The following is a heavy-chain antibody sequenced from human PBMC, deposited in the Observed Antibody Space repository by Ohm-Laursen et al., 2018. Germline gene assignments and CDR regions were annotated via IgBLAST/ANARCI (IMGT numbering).Heavy chain of an antibody. CDR3: ARQISIAARTYYYYGMDV. Sequence: TLSLTCAVSGASISSGGFYLNWVPPHPGKGPEGVGYIHHMGGTYYNPSLKSRVTISVDTSKNQFSLKLSSVTAADTAVYYCARQISIAARTYYYYGMDVWGQGTTVTVSS. CDR1: GASISSGGFY. CDR2: IHHMGGT. J-gene: IGHJ6*02. V-gene: IGHV4-31*11. D-gene: IGHD6-6*01.